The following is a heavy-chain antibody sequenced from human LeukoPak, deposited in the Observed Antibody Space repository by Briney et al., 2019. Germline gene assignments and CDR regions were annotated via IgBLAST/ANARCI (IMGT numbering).Heavy chain of an antibody. D-gene: IGHD1-1*01. J-gene: IGHJ4*02. V-gene: IGHV1-3*01. CDR1: GYTFISYG. CDR2: INPGNGNP. CDR3: ARERPGTGTWDY. Sequence: ASVKVSCKASGYTFISYGIHWVRQAPGQGLEWMGWINPGNGNPVYAQKFQGRVSINTDTSASTAYMEVSSLRSEDTAVYYCARERPGTGTWDYWGQGSLVTVSS.